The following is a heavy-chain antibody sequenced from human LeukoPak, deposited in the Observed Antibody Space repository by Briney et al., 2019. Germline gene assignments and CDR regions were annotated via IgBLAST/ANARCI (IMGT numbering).Heavy chain of an antibody. CDR2: IIPNSGGT. V-gene: IGHV1-2*02. J-gene: IGHJ4*02. Sequence: ASVKVSCKASGYTFTNYGINWVRQAPGQGLEWMGWIIPNSGGTNSAQKFQGRVTMTRDTSISTAYMELSRLITYDAAADYCARRVRYTWNDPFDYWGQGTLVTVSS. CDR3: ARRVRYTWNDPFDY. CDR1: GYTFTNYG. D-gene: IGHD1-1*01.